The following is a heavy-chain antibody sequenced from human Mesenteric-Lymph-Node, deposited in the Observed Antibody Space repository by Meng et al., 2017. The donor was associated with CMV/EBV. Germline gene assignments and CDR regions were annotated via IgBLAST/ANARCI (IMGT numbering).Heavy chain of an antibody. Sequence: GESLKISCAASGFTFDDYAMHWVRQAPGKGLEWVSLPYTPSDAYYADSVKGRFTVSRDKSKNTLDLQMNSLRVEDTAMYYCARWGSTWAIDYWGQGTLVTVSS. V-gene: IGHV3-53*01. D-gene: IGHD6-13*01. CDR1: GFTFDDYA. CDR3: ARWGSTWAIDY. CDR2: PYTPSDA. J-gene: IGHJ4*02.